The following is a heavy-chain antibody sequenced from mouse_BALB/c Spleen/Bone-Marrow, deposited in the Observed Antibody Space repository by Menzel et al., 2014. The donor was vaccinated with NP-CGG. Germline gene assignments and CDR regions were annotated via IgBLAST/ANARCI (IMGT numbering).Heavy chain of an antibody. CDR1: GHTFTDYW. CDR2: IDTSDSYT. V-gene: IGHV1-69*01. Sequence: QVHVKQSGAELVMPGASVKMSCKASGHTFTDYWMHWVKQRPGQGLEWIGAIDTSDSYTSYNQKFKGKATLTVDESSSTAYMQLSSLTSVDSAVYYCARSDYRFDPLPYWGQGTLVTVSA. J-gene: IGHJ3*01. D-gene: IGHD2-14*01. CDR3: ARSDYRFDPLPY.